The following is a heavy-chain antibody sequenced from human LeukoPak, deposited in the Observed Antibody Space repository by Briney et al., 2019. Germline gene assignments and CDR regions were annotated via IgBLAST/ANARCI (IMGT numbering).Heavy chain of an antibody. CDR1: GGSISSGSYY. V-gene: IGHV4-61*02. CDR2: IYTSGST. J-gene: IGHJ4*02. D-gene: IGHD6-13*01. Sequence: TLSLTCTVSGGSISSGSYYWSWFRQPAGKGLEWIGRIYTSGSTNYNPSLKSRVTISVDTSKNQFSLKLSSVTAVDTAVYYCARSRYSSSWYEESGYWGQGTLVTVSS. CDR3: ARSRYSSSWYEESGY.